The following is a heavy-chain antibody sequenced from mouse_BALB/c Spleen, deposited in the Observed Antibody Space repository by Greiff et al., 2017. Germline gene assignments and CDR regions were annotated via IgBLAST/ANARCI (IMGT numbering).Heavy chain of an antibody. CDR1: GFTFSSFG. Sequence: EVKLVESGGGLVQPGGSRKLSCAASGFTFSSFGMHWVRQAPEKGLEWVAYISSGSSTINYAYTVKGRFTIARDNPRNTLFLQMTSLRSEDTAMYYCTRVGNCGLGYWGQGTTVTVSS. J-gene: IGHJ2*01. CDR3: TRVGNCGLGY. D-gene: IGHD2-1*01. CDR2: ISSGSSTI. V-gene: IGHV5-17*02.